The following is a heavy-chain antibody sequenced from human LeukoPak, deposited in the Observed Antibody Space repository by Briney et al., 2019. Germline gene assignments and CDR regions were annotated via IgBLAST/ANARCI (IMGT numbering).Heavy chain of an antibody. CDR3: ARAPVYYYDSSGYYY. V-gene: IGHV3-11*01. CDR1: GFTFSDYY. CDR2: ISSSGSTI. D-gene: IGHD3-22*01. J-gene: IGHJ4*02. Sequence: GGSLRLSCAASGFTFSDYYMSWIRQAPGKGLEWVSYISSSGSTIYYADSVKGRFPISRDNAKNSLYLQMNSLRAEDTAVYYCARAPVYYYDSSGYYYWGQGTLVTVSS.